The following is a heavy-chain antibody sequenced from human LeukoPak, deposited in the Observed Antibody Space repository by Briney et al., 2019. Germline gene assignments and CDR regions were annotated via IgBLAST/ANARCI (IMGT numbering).Heavy chain of an antibody. CDR1: GYTFTGYY. V-gene: IGHV1-2*02. J-gene: IGHJ6*02. D-gene: IGHD4-17*01. CDR3: ARATTVTTLDYYYGMDV. Sequence: ASVKVSCKASGYTFTGYYMHWVRQAPGQGLEWMGWINPNSGGTNYAQKFQGRVTMTRDTSISTAYMELSRLRSDDTAVYYCARATTVTTLDYYYGMDVWGQGTTATVSS. CDR2: INPNSGGT.